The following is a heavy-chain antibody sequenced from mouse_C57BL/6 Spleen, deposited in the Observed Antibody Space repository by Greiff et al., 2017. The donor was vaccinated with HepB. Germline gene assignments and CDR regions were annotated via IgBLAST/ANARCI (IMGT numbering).Heavy chain of an antibody. CDR1: GFTFSDYG. Sequence: EVQLVESGGGLVKPGGSLKLSCAASGFTFSDYGMHWVRQAPEKGLEWVAYISSGSSTIYYADTVKGRFTISRDNAKNTLFLQMTSLRSEDTAMYYCAMGDYDYAMDYWGQGTSVTVSS. CDR2: ISSGSSTI. CDR3: AMGDYDYAMDY. J-gene: IGHJ4*01. D-gene: IGHD2-4*01. V-gene: IGHV5-17*01.